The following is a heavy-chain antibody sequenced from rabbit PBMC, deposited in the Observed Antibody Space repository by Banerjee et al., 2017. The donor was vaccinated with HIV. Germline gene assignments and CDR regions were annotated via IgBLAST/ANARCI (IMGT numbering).Heavy chain of an antibody. J-gene: IGHJ2*01. D-gene: IGHD1-1*01. CDR3: ARNYVNTFDP. Sequence: QQQLEESGGGLVKPGGTLTLTCKASGFSFSSRYWICWVRQAPGKGLEWIACIDTSAGDTDYANWPKGRFTISKTSSTTVTLQMTGLTAADTATYFCARNYVNTFDPWGQGNPRHRL. CDR2: IDTSAGDT. CDR1: GFSFSSRYW. V-gene: IGHV1S45*01.